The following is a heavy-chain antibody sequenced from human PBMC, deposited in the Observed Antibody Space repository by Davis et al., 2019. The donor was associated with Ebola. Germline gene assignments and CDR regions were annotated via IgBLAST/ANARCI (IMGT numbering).Heavy chain of an antibody. V-gene: IGHV4-59*03. CDR1: GVSISRHY. CDR3: SERGSSV. D-gene: IGHD3-10*01. CDR2: IYYTGSA. J-gene: IGHJ4*02. Sequence: PSETLSLTCTVSGVSISRHYWSWIRQPPGKRLEWFGSIYYTGSAYYNSSLASRATISVDTSKNQFSLKSTSVTAADTAMYYCSERGSSVWGQGTLVTVSS.